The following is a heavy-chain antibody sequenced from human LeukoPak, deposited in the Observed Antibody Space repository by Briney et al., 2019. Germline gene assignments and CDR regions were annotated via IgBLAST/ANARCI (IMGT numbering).Heavy chain of an antibody. CDR1: GFTFTSYA. Sequence: GRSLRLSCTASGFTFTSYAMHWVRQAPGKGLEWVAVISYDASNKYYADSVKGRFTISRDNSKNTLYLQMNSLRAEDTAVYYCAKDRSGYDTGGYYFDYWGQGTLVTVSS. J-gene: IGHJ4*02. CDR2: ISYDASNK. V-gene: IGHV3-30*04. CDR3: AKDRSGYDTGGYYFDY. D-gene: IGHD5-12*01.